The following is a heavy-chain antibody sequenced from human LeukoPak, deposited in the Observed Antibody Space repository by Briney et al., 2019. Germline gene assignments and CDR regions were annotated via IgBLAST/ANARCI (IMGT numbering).Heavy chain of an antibody. Sequence: PGGSLRLSCAASGFTFSSYSMNWVRQAPGKGLEWVSSISSSSSYIYYADSVKGRFTISRDNAKNSLYLQMNSLRAEDTAVYYCARDPIGYDYVWGSYRLSDYWVQGTLVTVSS. CDR2: ISSSSSYI. CDR1: GFTFSSYS. D-gene: IGHD3-16*02. J-gene: IGHJ4*02. CDR3: ARDPIGYDYVWGSYRLSDY. V-gene: IGHV3-21*01.